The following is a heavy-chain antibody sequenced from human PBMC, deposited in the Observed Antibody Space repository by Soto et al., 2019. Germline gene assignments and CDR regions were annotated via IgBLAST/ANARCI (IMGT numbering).Heavy chain of an antibody. D-gene: IGHD3-3*01. CDR2: INPNSGGT. J-gene: IGHJ4*02. V-gene: IGHV1-2*02. CDR3: ARGDGPTYYDFWSGYFGPDY. CDR1: GYTFTGYY. Sequence: QVQLVQSGAEVKKPGASVKVSCKASGYTFTGYYMHWVRQATGQGLEWMGWINPNSGGTNYAQKFQGRVTMTRDTSISTAYMELSRLRSDDTAVYYCARGDGPTYYDFWSGYFGPDYWGQGTLVTVSS.